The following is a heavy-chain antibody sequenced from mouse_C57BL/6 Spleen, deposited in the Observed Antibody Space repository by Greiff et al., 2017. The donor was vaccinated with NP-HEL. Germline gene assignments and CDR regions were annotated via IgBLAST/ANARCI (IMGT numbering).Heavy chain of an antibody. CDR2: ISSGGDYI. CDR3: TRERYGDYDSYYAMDY. V-gene: IGHV5-9-1*02. D-gene: IGHD2-4*01. Sequence: EVKLMESGEGLVKPGGSLKLSCAASGFTFSSYAMSWVRQTPEKRLEWVAYISSGGDYIYYADTVKGRFTISRDNARNTLYLQMSSLKSEDTAMYYCTRERYGDYDSYYAMDYWGQGTSVTVSS. J-gene: IGHJ4*01. CDR1: GFTFSSYA.